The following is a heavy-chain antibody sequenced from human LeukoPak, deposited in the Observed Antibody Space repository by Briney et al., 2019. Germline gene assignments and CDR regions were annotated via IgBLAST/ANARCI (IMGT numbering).Heavy chain of an antibody. D-gene: IGHD3-16*02. Sequence: QPGRSLRLSCAASGFTFGSYGMHWVRQAPGKGLEWVAVIWYDVSNKYYADSVKGRFTISRDNSKNTLYLQMNSLRAEDTAVYYCAKDPGAYDYVWGSYRDPFADYWGQGTLVTVSS. CDR2: IWYDVSNK. V-gene: IGHV3-33*06. CDR1: GFTFGSYG. J-gene: IGHJ4*02. CDR3: AKDPGAYDYVWGSYRDPFADY.